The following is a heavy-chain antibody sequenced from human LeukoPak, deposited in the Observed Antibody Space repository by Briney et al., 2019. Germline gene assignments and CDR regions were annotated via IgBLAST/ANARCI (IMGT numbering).Heavy chain of an antibody. CDR1: GFTFSNAW. J-gene: IGHJ4*02. CDR2: IKSKPDGGTT. V-gene: IGHV3-15*01. CDR3: AKDGGSYPLFGY. Sequence: PGGSLRLSCAASGFTFSNAWMSWVRQAPGKGLEWVGHIKSKPDGGTTDYAAPVKGRFTISRDDSKNTLYLQMNSLRAEDTAVYYCAKDGGSYPLFGYWGQGTLVTVSS. D-gene: IGHD1-26*01.